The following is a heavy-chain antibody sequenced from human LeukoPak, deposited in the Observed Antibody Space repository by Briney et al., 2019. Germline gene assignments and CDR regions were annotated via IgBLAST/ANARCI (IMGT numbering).Heavy chain of an antibody. CDR2: IYYSGST. D-gene: IGHD4-17*01. Sequence: SETLSLTCTVSGGSISSYYWSWIRQPPGKGLEWIGYIYYSGSTNYDPSLKSRVTISVDTSKNQFSLKLSSVTAADTAVYYCAGLTTVTTFRFFDYWGQGTLVTVSS. J-gene: IGHJ4*02. V-gene: IGHV4-59*08. CDR3: AGLTTVTTFRFFDY. CDR1: GGSISSYY.